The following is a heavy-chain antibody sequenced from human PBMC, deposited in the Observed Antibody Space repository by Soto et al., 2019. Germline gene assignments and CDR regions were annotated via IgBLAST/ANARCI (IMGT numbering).Heavy chain of an antibody. CDR3: ARGVGRGYDISTGYYYFDY. Sequence: ASVEVRCKASGGTFSSYAISWVRQAPGQGLEWMGGIIPIIGTANYAQKFQGRVTITGNTSTSTAYMELSSLRSEDTAVYYCARGVGRGYDISTGYYYFDYWVQGTLVNV. CDR1: GGTFSSYA. V-gene: IGHV1-69*06. J-gene: IGHJ4*02. CDR2: IIPIIGTA. D-gene: IGHD3-9*01.